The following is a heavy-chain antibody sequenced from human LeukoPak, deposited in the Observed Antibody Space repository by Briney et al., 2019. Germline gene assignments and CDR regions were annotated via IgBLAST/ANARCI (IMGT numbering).Heavy chain of an antibody. D-gene: IGHD3-9*01. CDR2: IKQDGSEK. Sequence: PGGSLRLSCAASGFTFSSYWMSWDRQAPGKGLEWVANIKQDGSEKYYVDSVKGRFTISRDNAKNSLYLQMNSLRAEDTAVYYCARDLAEHYDILTGYYFVDYWGQGTLVTVSS. CDR3: ARDLAEHYDILTGYYFVDY. V-gene: IGHV3-7*03. CDR1: GFTFSSYW. J-gene: IGHJ4*02.